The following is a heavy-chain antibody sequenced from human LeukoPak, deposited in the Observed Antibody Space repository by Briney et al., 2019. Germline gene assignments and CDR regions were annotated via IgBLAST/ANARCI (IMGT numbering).Heavy chain of an antibody. J-gene: IGHJ4*02. CDR3: ARGLTYYYDSSGYYNFDY. CDR2: ISSSSYI. D-gene: IGHD3-22*01. Sequence: GGSLRLSCAASGFTFSSYSMNWVRQAPGKGLEWVSSISSSSYIYYADSVKGRFTISRDNAKNSLYLQMNSLRAEDTAVYYCARGLTYYYDSSGYYNFDYWGQGTLVTVSS. V-gene: IGHV3-21*01. CDR1: GFTFSSYS.